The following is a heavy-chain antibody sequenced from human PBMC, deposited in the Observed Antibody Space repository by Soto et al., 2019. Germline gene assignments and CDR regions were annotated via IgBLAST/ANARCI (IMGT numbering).Heavy chain of an antibody. CDR3: GRASGSYYNSPFDY. Sequence: QVQLVQSGAEVKKPGASVKVSCKTSGYTFTSYGISWVRQAPGQGLEWMGWISTYNGNTNYAQKLQGRVTMTTDTSTSTAYMELRSLRSDDTAVYHCGRASGSYYNSPFDYWGQGTLVTVSS. CDR1: GYTFTSYG. J-gene: IGHJ4*02. V-gene: IGHV1-18*01. D-gene: IGHD3-10*01. CDR2: ISTYNGNT.